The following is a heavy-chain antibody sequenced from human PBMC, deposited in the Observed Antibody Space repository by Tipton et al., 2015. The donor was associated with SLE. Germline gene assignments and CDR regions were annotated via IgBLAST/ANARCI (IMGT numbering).Heavy chain of an antibody. D-gene: IGHD3-10*01. V-gene: IGHV4-59*02. Sequence: TLSLTCTVSGGSVTTNYWNWIRQPPGKGLEWIGYIHNSGSTKSNPSLRSRLTISLDTSKNQFSLKLTSVTAADTATYFCGRDRIRGVIHYWGQGTLVTVSS. CDR2: IHNSGST. CDR3: GRDRIRGVIHY. J-gene: IGHJ4*02. CDR1: GGSVTTNY.